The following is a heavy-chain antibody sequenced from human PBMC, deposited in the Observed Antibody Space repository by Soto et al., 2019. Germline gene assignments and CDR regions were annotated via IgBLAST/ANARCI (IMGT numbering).Heavy chain of an antibody. J-gene: IGHJ4*02. Sequence: EVQLLESGGGLEQPGGSLRLSCAASGFTFSAFAMSWVRQAPGKGLEWVSTISEGGGTPFYADSVKGRFTISRDNSQNTLHLQMTTLRAEDTAVNFCAKRNRYYFESWSQGSLVTVSS. CDR1: GFTFSAFA. V-gene: IGHV3-23*01. CDR3: AKRNRYYFES. CDR2: ISEGGGTP.